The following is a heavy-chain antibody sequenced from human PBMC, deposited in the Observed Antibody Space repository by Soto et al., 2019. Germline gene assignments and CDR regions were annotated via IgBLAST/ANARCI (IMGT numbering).Heavy chain of an antibody. Sequence: QVQLVQSGAEVKKPGSSVKVSCKASGGTFNSYAISWVRQAPGQGLEWMGGIIPIFGTANYAQKFQGRVTITADESTSAAYMELSSLRSEDTAVYYCARLLLDRLWYYYYGMDVWGQGTTVTVSS. D-gene: IGHD2-21*02. J-gene: IGHJ6*02. CDR3: ARLLLDRLWYYYYGMDV. CDR1: GGTFNSYA. CDR2: IIPIFGTA. V-gene: IGHV1-69*12.